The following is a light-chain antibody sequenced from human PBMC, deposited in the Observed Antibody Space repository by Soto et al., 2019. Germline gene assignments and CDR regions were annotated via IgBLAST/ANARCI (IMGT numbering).Light chain of an antibody. V-gene: IGKV3-20*01. Sequence: EIVLTQSPGTLSLSPGERATLSCRASQSVSSSYLAWYQQKPGQAPRLLIYGASSRATGIPDRFSGSGSGTDFTLTISRLEPEDFVVYYCQQYGSSGTFGQGTKVEIK. CDR2: GAS. J-gene: IGKJ1*01. CDR3: QQYGSSGT. CDR1: QSVSSSY.